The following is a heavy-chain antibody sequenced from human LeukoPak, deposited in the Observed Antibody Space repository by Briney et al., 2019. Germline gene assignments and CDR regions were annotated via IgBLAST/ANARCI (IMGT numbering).Heavy chain of an antibody. CDR1: GYTFTSYG. V-gene: IGHV1-18*01. D-gene: IGHD3-9*01. CDR2: ISAYNGNT. CDR3: ARDQAATNTQVRFCLG. Sequence: GASVKVSCKASGYTFTSYGISWVRQAPGQGLERMGWISAYNGNTNFAQKLQGRVTMTTDTSTSTAYMDLRSLRSDDTAVYYCARDQAATNTQVRFCLGWGQGTLVTVSS. J-gene: IGHJ4*02.